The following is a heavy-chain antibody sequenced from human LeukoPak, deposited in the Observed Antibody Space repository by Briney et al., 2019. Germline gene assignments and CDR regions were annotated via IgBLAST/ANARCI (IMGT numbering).Heavy chain of an antibody. CDR3: AREAPVAAGSDAFDI. CDR2: ISAYNGNT. J-gene: IGHJ3*02. V-gene: IGHV1-18*01. D-gene: IGHD6-19*01. Sequence: ASVKVSCKASGYTFTSYGISWARQAPGQGLEWMGWISAYNGNTNYAQKLQGRVTMTTDTSTSTAYMELRSLRSDDTAVYYCAREAPVAAGSDAFDIWGQGTMVTVSS. CDR1: GYTFTSYG.